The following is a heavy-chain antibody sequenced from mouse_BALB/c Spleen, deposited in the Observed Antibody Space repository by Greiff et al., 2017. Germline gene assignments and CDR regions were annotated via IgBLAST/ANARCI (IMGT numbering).Heavy chain of an antibody. J-gene: IGHJ2*01. Sequence: EVQGVESGGGLVQPGGSRKLSCAASGFTFSSFGMHWVRQAPEKGLEWVAYISSGSSTIYYADTVKGRFTISRDNPKNTLFLQMTSLRSEDTAMYYCARRYDGGPFDYWGQGTTLTVSS. CDR1: GFTFSSFG. CDR3: ARRYDGGPFDY. V-gene: IGHV5-17*02. D-gene: IGHD2-14*01. CDR2: ISSGSSTI.